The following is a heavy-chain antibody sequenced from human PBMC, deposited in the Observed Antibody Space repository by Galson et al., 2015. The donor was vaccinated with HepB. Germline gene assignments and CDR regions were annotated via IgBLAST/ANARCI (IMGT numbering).Heavy chain of an antibody. CDR2: IRDKGYGGTA. Sequence: SLRLSCAASRFTCGDYAMSWVRQAPGKRLEWVGFIRDKGYGGTAEHAASVKGRLIISRDDSKSIAYLQMNSLKIEDTAVYYCARTRMAVSCVFDYWGQGTLVTVSS. CDR1: RFTCGDYA. V-gene: IGHV3-49*04. J-gene: IGHJ4*02. D-gene: IGHD2-21*01. CDR3: ARTRMAVSCVFDY.